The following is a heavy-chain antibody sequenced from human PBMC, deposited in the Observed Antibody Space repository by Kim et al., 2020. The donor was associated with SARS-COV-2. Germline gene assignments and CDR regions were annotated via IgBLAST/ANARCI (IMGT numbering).Heavy chain of an antibody. Sequence: YHPSLKSRVTISVDTSKNQFSLKLSSVTAADTAVYYCASEIAAAGRRFDYWGQGTLVTVSS. CDR3: ASEIAAAGRRFDY. V-gene: IGHV4-59*01. J-gene: IGHJ4*02. D-gene: IGHD6-13*01.